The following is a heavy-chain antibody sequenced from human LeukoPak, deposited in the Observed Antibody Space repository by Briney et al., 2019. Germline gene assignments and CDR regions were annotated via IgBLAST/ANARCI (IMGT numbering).Heavy chain of an antibody. CDR3: ARALRYYSDSSGYAFDY. CDR1: GGTLRSFA. J-gene: IGHJ4*02. CDR2: IIPIFRTA. Sequence: SVKVSCKASGGTLRSFAISWVRQAPGQGLEWMGGIIPIFRTANYAQKFQGRVTITADESTSTAYMELSSLRSEDTAVYYCARALRYYSDSSGYAFDYWGQGTLVTVSS. V-gene: IGHV1-69*01. D-gene: IGHD3-22*01.